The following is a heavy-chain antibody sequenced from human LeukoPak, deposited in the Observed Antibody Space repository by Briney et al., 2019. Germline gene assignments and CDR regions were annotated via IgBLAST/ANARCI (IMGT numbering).Heavy chain of an antibody. CDR2: ISSSGSTI. CDR3: APIAAAATTQDY. D-gene: IGHD6-13*01. J-gene: IGHJ4*02. Sequence: PGGSLRLSCAASGFTFSDYYMSWIRQAPGKGLEWVSYISSSGSTIYYADSVEGRFTISRDNAKNSLYLQMNSLRAEDTAVYYCAPIAAAATTQDYWGQGTLVTVSS. CDR1: GFTFSDYY. V-gene: IGHV3-11*01.